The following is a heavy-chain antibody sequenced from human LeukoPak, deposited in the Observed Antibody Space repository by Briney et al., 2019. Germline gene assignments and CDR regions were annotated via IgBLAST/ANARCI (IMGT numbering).Heavy chain of an antibody. CDR3: ARVGYCSTTSCYWRAFDY. CDR1: GFTFSSHW. D-gene: IGHD2-2*01. V-gene: IGHV3-7*01. CDR2: INQDGSEQ. Sequence: GGSLRLSCAASGFTFSSHWMSWVRQAPGKGLEWVANINQDGSEQYYVDSVKGRFTISRDNAKNSLYLQMNSLRAEDTAVYYCARVGYCSTTSCYWRAFDYWGQGTLVTVSS. J-gene: IGHJ4*02.